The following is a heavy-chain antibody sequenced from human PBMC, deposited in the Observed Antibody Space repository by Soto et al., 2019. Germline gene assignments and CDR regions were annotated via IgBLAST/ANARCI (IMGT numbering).Heavy chain of an antibody. D-gene: IGHD3-16*01. CDR2: IIPIFGTS. V-gene: IGHV1-69*01. CDR3: ARATNGDYVYYGLDV. Sequence: QVQLVQSGAEVKKPGSSVKVSCKASGGTFSTYSISWVRQAPGHGLEWMGGIIPIFGTSNFAQNFQGRVTITADESTSTAYMELNSLRSEDTAVYYCARATNGDYVYYGLDVWGQGTTVTVSS. J-gene: IGHJ6*02. CDR1: GGTFSTYS.